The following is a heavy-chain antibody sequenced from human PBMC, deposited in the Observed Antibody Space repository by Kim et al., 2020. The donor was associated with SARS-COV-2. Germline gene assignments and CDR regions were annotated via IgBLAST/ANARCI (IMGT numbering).Heavy chain of an antibody. CDR1: GFTFSSYW. CDR3: ARDFIAADYVLRYFDWPRGDAFDI. CDR2: IKQDGSEK. J-gene: IGHJ3*02. Sequence: GGSLRLSCAASGFTFSSYWMSWVRQAPGKGLEWVANIKQDGSEKYYVDSVKGRFTISRDNAKNSLYLQMNSLRAEDTAVYYCARDFIAADYVLRYFDWPRGDAFDIWGQGTMVTVSS. D-gene: IGHD3-9*01. V-gene: IGHV3-7*01.